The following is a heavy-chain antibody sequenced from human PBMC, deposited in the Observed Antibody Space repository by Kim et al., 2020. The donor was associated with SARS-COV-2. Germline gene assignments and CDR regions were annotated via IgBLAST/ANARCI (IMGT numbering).Heavy chain of an antibody. V-gene: IGHV4-31*02. Sequence: SRVTISVDTSKNQFSLKLSSVTAADTAVYYCARASTNYVWGSYRTGYFDYWGQGTLVTVSS. J-gene: IGHJ4*02. D-gene: IGHD3-16*02. CDR3: ARASTNYVWGSYRTGYFDY.